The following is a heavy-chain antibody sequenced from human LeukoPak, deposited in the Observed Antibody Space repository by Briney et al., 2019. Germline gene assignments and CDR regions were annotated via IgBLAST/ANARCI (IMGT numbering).Heavy chain of an antibody. J-gene: IGHJ4*02. Sequence: GGSLRLSCAASGFTFSSYEMNWVRQAPGKGLEWVSYISSSGSTIYYADSVKGRFTISRDNAKNSLYLQMNSLRAEDTAIYYCARGRGYSAPLDYWGQGTLVTVSS. V-gene: IGHV3-48*03. D-gene: IGHD5-12*01. CDR3: ARGRGYSAPLDY. CDR1: GFTFSSYE. CDR2: ISSSGSTI.